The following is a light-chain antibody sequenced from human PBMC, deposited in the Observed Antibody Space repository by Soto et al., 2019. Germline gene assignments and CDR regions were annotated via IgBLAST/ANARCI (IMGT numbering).Light chain of an antibody. CDR2: DAS. Sequence: DIQMTQSPSSLSASVGDRVSLTCRASQSISTYLNWYQQKPGKAPKLLIYDASDLETGVPSRFSGGGSGTFFSFTINSLQPEDIATYYCQKHDGVPLFGPGTKVEIK. V-gene: IGKV1-33*01. J-gene: IGKJ3*01. CDR1: QSISTY. CDR3: QKHDGVPL.